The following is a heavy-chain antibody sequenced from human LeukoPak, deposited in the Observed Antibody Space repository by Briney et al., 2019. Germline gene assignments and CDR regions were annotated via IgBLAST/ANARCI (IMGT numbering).Heavy chain of an antibody. Sequence: SVKVSCKASGGTFSSYAISWVRQAPGQGLEWMGGIIPIFGTANYAQKFQGRVTVTADEPTSTAYMELSSLRSEDTAVYYCARGRFLEWPRHYYMDVWGKGTTVTVSS. CDR1: GGTFSSYA. D-gene: IGHD3-3*01. CDR3: ARGRFLEWPRHYYMDV. J-gene: IGHJ6*03. CDR2: IIPIFGTA. V-gene: IGHV1-69*01.